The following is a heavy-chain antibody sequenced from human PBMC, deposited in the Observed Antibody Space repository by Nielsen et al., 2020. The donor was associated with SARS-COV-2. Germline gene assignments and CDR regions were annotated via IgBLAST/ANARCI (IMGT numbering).Heavy chain of an antibody. J-gene: IGHJ4*02. D-gene: IGHD4-17*01. CDR1: GFTFSSYA. CDR2: ISYDGSNK. Sequence: GESLKISCAASGFTFSSYAMHWVRQAPGKGLEWVAVISYDGSNKYYADSVKGRFTISSDNSKNTLYLQMNSLRAEDTAVYYCARDPVDYGDGGFDYWGQGTLVTVSS. V-gene: IGHV3-30-3*01. CDR3: ARDPVDYGDGGFDY.